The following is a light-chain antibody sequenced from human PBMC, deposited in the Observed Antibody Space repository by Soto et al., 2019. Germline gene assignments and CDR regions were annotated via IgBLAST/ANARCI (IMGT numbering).Light chain of an antibody. Sequence: EIVMTQSPATLSVSPGARATLSCRASQSVSSNLAWYQQKPGQPPRLLIYGASTRATGIPARFSGSGSGTEFTLTISSLQSVDFAVYSCQQYNNWPWKFGQGTKVDIK. CDR3: QQYNNWPWK. V-gene: IGKV3-15*01. J-gene: IGKJ1*01. CDR2: GAS. CDR1: QSVSSN.